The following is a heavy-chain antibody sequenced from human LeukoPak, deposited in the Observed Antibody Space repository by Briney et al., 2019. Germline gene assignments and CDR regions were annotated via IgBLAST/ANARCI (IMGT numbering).Heavy chain of an antibody. D-gene: IGHD3-10*01. Sequence: SVKVSCKASGGTFSSYAISWVRQAPGQGLEWMGRIIPILGIANYAQKFQGRVTITADKSTSTAYMELSSLRSEDTAVYYCARASRGMYYFDYWGQGTLVTVSS. CDR1: GGTFSSYA. V-gene: IGHV1-69*04. CDR3: ARASRGMYYFDY. J-gene: IGHJ4*02. CDR2: IIPILGIA.